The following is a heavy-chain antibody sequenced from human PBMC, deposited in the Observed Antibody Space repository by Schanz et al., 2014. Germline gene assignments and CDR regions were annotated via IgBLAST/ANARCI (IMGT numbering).Heavy chain of an antibody. CDR2: FKSNVDGGTT. CDR3: TDGSAR. CDR1: GFTFSNFG. D-gene: IGHD3-22*01. J-gene: IGHJ4*02. V-gene: IGHV3-15*01. Sequence: VQLVESGGGVVQPGRSLRLSCAASGFTFSNFGLHWVRQAPGKGLEWVGRFKSNVDGGTTDYAAPVKGRFTISRDDSKNTLSLQMNSLKTEDTAVYYCTDGSARWGQGTLVTVSS.